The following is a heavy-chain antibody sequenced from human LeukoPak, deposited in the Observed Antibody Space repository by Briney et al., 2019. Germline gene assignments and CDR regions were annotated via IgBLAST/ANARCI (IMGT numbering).Heavy chain of an antibody. CDR1: GYPFSTFL. Sequence: GGCLRLSPAASGYPFSTFLTNWVCQTPGRGREWLANIRPDGSEQYYVDSVRGRFTISRDNAKNSVYLDMNNLRVDDTGVYYCSGRDSSRSPWAYWGQGTLVSVSS. J-gene: IGHJ4*02. D-gene: IGHD2-2*01. CDR3: SGRDSSRSPWAY. V-gene: IGHV3-7*01. CDR2: IRPDGSEQ.